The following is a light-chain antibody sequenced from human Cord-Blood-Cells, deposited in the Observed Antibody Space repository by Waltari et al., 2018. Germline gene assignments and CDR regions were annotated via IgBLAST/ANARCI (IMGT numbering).Light chain of an antibody. V-gene: IGKV1-39*01. Sequence: DIQMTQSPSSLSASVGDRVTINCRESQSISSYLNWYQQKPGKASKRLIYAASSLQSGVPSRFSGSVYGTDFTLTISSLQPEDCATDYCQQSYSTPLYSFGQGTKLEIK. CDR1: QSISSY. J-gene: IGKJ2*03. CDR3: QQSYSTPLYS. CDR2: AAS.